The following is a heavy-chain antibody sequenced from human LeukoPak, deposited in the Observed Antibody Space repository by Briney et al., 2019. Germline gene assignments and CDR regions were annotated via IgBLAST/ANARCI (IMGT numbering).Heavy chain of an antibody. J-gene: IGHJ4*02. Sequence: GGALRLSCAASGFTFSSYSMNWVRHTPGKGLQWVSYISSSGTTIYYADSVKGRFTISRDNVKNSLYPQMDSLRDEDTAIYYCARMDRGAYNSPYYFDYWGQGTLVTVSS. CDR2: ISSSGTTI. CDR3: ARMDRGAYNSPYYFDY. D-gene: IGHD5-24*01. V-gene: IGHV3-48*02. CDR1: GFTFSSYS.